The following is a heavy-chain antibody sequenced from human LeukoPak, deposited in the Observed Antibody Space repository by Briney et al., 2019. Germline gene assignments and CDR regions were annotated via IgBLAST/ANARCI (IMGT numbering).Heavy chain of an antibody. CDR2: ISGSGAST. V-gene: IGHV3-23*01. J-gene: IGHJ3*02. Sequence: PGGSLRLSCLTSGFTLSTNAMSWVRQAPGKGLEWISGISGSGASTYYADSVKGRFTISRDDSRNTLYLQMNSLRAEDTAVYYCARDWNDIYAFDIWGQGTMVTVSS. CDR1: GFTLSTNA. CDR3: ARDWNDIYAFDI. D-gene: IGHD1-1*01.